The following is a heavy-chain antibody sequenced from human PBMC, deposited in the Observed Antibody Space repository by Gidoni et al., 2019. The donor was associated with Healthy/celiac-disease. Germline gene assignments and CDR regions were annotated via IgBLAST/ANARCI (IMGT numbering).Heavy chain of an antibody. CDR3: AKDRPNYYDSSGSGVR. D-gene: IGHD3-22*01. V-gene: IGHV3-23*01. CDR1: GFPFSSYA. CDR2: ISGSGGST. Sequence: EVQLLESGGGLVQPGGSLRLSCAASGFPFSSYAMSWVRQAPGKGLEWVSAISGSGGSTYYADSVKGRFTISRDNSKNTLHLQMNSLRAEDTAVYYCAKDRPNYYDSSGSGVRWGQGTLVTVSS. J-gene: IGHJ4*02.